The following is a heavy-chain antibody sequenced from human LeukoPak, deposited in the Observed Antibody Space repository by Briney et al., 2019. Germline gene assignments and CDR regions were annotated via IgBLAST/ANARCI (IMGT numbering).Heavy chain of an antibody. D-gene: IGHD3/OR15-3a*01. Sequence: PSQTLSLTCTLSGDSISSGANYWGWIGQHPGKGLEWIGFIYYSEYPYYNPSLKSRFTLSVDASKNQISLTLTAVTAADTAIYYCARLKDVGQWFFDYWGQGTLVTVSS. J-gene: IGHJ4*02. V-gene: IGHV4-31*03. CDR3: ARLKDVGQWFFDY. CDR1: GDSISSGANY. CDR2: IYYSEYP.